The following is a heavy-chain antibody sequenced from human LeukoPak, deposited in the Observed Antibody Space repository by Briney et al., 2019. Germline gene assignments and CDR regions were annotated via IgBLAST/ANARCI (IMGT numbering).Heavy chain of an antibody. J-gene: IGHJ4*02. CDR2: IYPGDSDT. V-gene: IGHV5-51*01. Sequence: GESLKISCKGSGYSFTTYWIGWVRQMPGKGLEWMGTIYPGDSDTRYSPPFQGQVTISADKSISTAYLQWSSLKASDTAMYYCAYSGSYYNPPFQYWGQGTLVTVSS. CDR1: GYSFTTYW. CDR3: AYSGSYYNPPFQY. D-gene: IGHD3-10*01.